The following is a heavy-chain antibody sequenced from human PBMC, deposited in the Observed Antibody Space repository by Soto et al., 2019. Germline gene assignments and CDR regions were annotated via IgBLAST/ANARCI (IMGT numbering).Heavy chain of an antibody. CDR3: ARGQSVWGWSGYYYYYYMDV. D-gene: IGHD3-3*01. Sequence: EVQLVESGGGVVRPGGSLRLSCAASGFTFDDYGMSWVRQAPWKGLEWVSGINWNGGSTGYADSVKGRFTISRDNAKNSLYLQMNSLRAEDTALYHCARGQSVWGWSGYYYYYYMDVWGKGTTVTVSS. CDR1: GFTFDDYG. J-gene: IGHJ6*03. V-gene: IGHV3-20*01. CDR2: INWNGGST.